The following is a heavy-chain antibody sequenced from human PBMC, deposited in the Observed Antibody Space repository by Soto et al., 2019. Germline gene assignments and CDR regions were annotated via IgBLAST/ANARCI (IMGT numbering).Heavy chain of an antibody. CDR3: ARGGTYGDYFDY. CDR1: GASISSGGYY. CDR2: IYYTGST. D-gene: IGHD4-17*01. V-gene: IGHV4-61*08. J-gene: IGHJ4*02. Sequence: SETLSLTYTVSGASISSGGYYWSWIRQHPEKGLEWIGYIYYTGSTKYSPSPKSRVTISLGTSRNQFSLNLSSVTAADTAVYFCARGGTYGDYFDYWGQGTLVTVAS.